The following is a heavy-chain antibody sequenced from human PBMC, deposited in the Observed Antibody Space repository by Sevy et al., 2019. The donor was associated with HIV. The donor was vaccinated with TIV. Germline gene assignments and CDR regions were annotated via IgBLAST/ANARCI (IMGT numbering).Heavy chain of an antibody. CDR1: GDSISSNYY. CDR2: IYYSGTT. CDR3: ARQGWPRSSGWYFDY. J-gene: IGHJ4*02. Sequence: SETLSLTCTVSGDSISSNYYWGWIRQPPGKGLEWIGSIYYSGTTYYNPSLKSRITISVDTSKNQFSLKLSSVTAADTTVYYCARQGWPRSSGWYFDYWGQGTLVTVSS. V-gene: IGHV4-39*01. D-gene: IGHD6-19*01.